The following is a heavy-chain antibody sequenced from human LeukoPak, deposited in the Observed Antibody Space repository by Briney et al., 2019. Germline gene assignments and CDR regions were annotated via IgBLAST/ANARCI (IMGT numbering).Heavy chain of an antibody. D-gene: IGHD5-18*01. CDR2: ISSSSSTI. CDR1: GFTFSSYS. J-gene: IGHJ4*02. CDR3: ARSSLGYPPAG. V-gene: IGHV3-48*01. Sequence: PGGSLRLSCAASGFTFSSYSMNWVRQAPGKGLEWVSYISSSSSTIYYADSVKGRFTISRDNAKNSLYLQMNSLSAEDTALYYCARSSLGYPPAGWGQGTLVTVSS.